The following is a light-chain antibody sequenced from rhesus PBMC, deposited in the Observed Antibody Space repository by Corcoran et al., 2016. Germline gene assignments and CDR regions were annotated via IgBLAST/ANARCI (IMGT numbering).Light chain of an antibody. V-gene: IGKV1-94*01. Sequence: DIQMTQSPSSLSASVGDRVTVTCRASQGINKELSWYQQKPGKAPTLLVYAASRLQTGVTSWVSGRGSGTDDTLTISSLQPEDVATYYCIQDYTTPWTFGQGTKVEIK. CDR3: IQDYTTPWT. CDR1: QGINKE. CDR2: AAS. J-gene: IGKJ1*01.